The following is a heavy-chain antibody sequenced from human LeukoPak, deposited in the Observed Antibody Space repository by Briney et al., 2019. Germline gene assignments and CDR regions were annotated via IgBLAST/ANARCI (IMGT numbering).Heavy chain of an antibody. J-gene: IGHJ4*02. CDR3: AKDYYSSSWNTYDY. Sequence: GGSLRLSCAASGFTFSSYAMSWVRQAPGKGLEWVSAISGSGGNTYYADSVKGRFTISRDNSKNTLYLQMNSLRAEDTAVYYCAKDYYSSSWNTYDYWGQGTLVTVSS. CDR1: GFTFSSYA. V-gene: IGHV3-23*01. CDR2: ISGSGGNT. D-gene: IGHD6-13*01.